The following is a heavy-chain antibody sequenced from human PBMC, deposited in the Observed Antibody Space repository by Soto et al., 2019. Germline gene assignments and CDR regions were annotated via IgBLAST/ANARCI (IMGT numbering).Heavy chain of an antibody. CDR3: AKGGSGSYSNAFDI. CDR2: IYYSGST. Sequence: QLQLQESGPGLVKPSETLSFTCTVSGGSISSSSYYWGWIRQPPGKGLEWIGSIYYSGSTYYNPSLKSRVTISVDTSKNQFSLKLSSVTAADTAVYYCAKGGSGSYSNAFDIWGQGTMVTVSS. J-gene: IGHJ3*02. D-gene: IGHD3-10*01. V-gene: IGHV4-39*01. CDR1: GGSISSSSYY.